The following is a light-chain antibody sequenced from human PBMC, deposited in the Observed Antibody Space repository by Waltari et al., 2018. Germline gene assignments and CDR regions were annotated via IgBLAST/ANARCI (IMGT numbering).Light chain of an antibody. Sequence: QSALTQPASVSGSPGQSITISCTGTSSDVGRYNLISWYQQRPGKAPKLMIYEDSKRPSWLSNRFSGSKADNTASLTISGLQAEDEADYYCCSYAGSSTVLFGGGTKVTVL. CDR3: CSYAGSSTVL. V-gene: IGLV2-23*01. CDR1: SSDVGRYNL. J-gene: IGLJ2*01. CDR2: EDS.